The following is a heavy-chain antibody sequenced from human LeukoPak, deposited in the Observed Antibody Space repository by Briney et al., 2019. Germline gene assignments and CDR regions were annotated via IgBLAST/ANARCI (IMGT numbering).Heavy chain of an antibody. D-gene: IGHD3-10*01. CDR3: ARGRILYYYGSGRYYFDY. Sequence: SSETLSLTCTVSGGSISSSSYYWGWIRQPPGKGLEWIGRIYTSGSTNYNPSLKSRVTMSVDTSKNQFSLKLSSVTAADTAVYYCARGRILYYYGSGRYYFDYWGQGTLVTVSS. CDR1: GGSISSSSYY. V-gene: IGHV4-39*07. J-gene: IGHJ4*02. CDR2: IYTSGST.